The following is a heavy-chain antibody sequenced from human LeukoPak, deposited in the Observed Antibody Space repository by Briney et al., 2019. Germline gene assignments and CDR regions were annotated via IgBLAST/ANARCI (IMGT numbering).Heavy chain of an antibody. D-gene: IGHD3-9*01. CDR2: ISGTGSNT. J-gene: IGHJ3*02. CDR3: AKGKVSIWPAAFDI. V-gene: IGHV3-23*01. CDR1: GTTFRIYA. Sequence: GGSLRLSCAASGTTFRIYAMTWVRQPPGKGLEWVAGISGTGSNTYHAHSVKGRFTISRDNSKYTVSLQMNSLAAEDTAIYYCAKGKVSIWPAAFDIWGQGTMVTVSS.